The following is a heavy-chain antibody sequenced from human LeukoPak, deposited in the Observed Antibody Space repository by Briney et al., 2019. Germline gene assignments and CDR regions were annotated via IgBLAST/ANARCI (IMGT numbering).Heavy chain of an antibody. J-gene: IGHJ4*02. D-gene: IGHD3-10*01. Sequence: ASAKVSCKASGSTFSSYDINWGRQDTRQGLEGMGWMNPNSGDTGYTPRFQGRVTMTRDTSISTAYMELSSLRSEDTAVYYCARGPYGTGSHFDFWGQGTLVTVSS. CDR3: ARGPYGTGSHFDF. CDR2: MNPNSGDT. CDR1: GSTFSSYD. V-gene: IGHV1-8*02.